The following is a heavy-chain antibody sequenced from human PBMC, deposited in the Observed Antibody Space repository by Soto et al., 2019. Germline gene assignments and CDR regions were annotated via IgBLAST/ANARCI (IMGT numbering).Heavy chain of an antibody. CDR1: GFTFTSSA. CDR3: AADKAPVRNYYYYGMDV. CDR2: IVVGSGNT. V-gene: IGHV1-58*01. Sequence: QMQLVQSGPEVKKPGTSVKVSCKASGFTFTSSAVQWVRQARGQRLEWIGWIVVGSGNTNYAQKFQERVTITRDMSTSTAYMELSSLRSEDTAVYYCAADKAPVRNYYYYGMDVWGQGTTVTVSS. J-gene: IGHJ6*02. D-gene: IGHD3-3*01.